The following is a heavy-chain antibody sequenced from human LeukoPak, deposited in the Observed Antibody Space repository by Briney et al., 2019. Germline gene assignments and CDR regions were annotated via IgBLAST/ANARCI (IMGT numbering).Heavy chain of an antibody. D-gene: IGHD4-17*01. V-gene: IGHV3-21*01. CDR1: GFTFSSYS. J-gene: IGHJ4*02. CDR2: ISSSSYI. CDR3: ARVKYDYGVIFDY. Sequence: GGSLRLSCAASGFTFSSYSMNWVRQAPGKGLEWVSSISSSSYIYYADSVKGRFTISRDNAKNSLYLQMNSLRAEDTAVYYCARVKYDYGVIFDYWGQGTLVTVSS.